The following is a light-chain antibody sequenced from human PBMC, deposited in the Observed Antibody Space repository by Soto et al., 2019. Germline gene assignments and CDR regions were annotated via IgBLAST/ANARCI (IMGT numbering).Light chain of an antibody. Sequence: DIQMTQSPSTLSASVGERVTITCRASQSISTWLAWYQQKPGKSPKLLIFDASSLESGVPSRFSGSGSGTEFTLCISRLQPDDFATYYCQQYNNYSRTFGQGTKVEI. V-gene: IGKV1-5*01. CDR1: QSISTW. J-gene: IGKJ1*01. CDR3: QQYNNYSRT. CDR2: DAS.